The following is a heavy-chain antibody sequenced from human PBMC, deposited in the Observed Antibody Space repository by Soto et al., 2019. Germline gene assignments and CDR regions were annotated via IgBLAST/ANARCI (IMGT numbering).Heavy chain of an antibody. CDR3: ARDLSVVRGVISEVYYYGMDV. Sequence: QVQLQESGPGLVKPSQTLSLTCTVSGGSISSGGYYWSWIRQHPGKGLEWIGYIYYSGSTYYNPSLKSRVTISVDTSKNQFSLKLSSVTAADTAVYYCARDLSVVRGVISEVYYYGMDVWGQGTTVTVSS. CDR2: IYYSGST. J-gene: IGHJ6*02. CDR1: GGSISSGGYY. V-gene: IGHV4-31*03. D-gene: IGHD3-10*01.